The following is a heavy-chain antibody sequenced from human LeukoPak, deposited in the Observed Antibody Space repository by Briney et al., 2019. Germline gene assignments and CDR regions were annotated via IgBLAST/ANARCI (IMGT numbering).Heavy chain of an antibody. V-gene: IGHV4-34*01. CDR1: GGSFSSYY. CDR2: INHSGST. CDR3: ARGSYDFWSGSSSWFDP. Sequence: SETLSLTCAVYGGSFSSYYWSWIRQPPGKGLEWIGEINHSGSTNYNPSLKSRVTISVDTSKNQFSLKLSSVTAADTAVYYCARGSYDFWSGSSSWFDPWGQGTLVTVSS. J-gene: IGHJ5*02. D-gene: IGHD3-3*01.